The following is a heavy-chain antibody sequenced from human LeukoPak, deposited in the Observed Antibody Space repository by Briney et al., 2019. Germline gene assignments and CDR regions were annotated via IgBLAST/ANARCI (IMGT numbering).Heavy chain of an antibody. Sequence: SETLSLTCTVSGGSISSYYWGWIRQHPGKGLEWIGYIYYSGSTYYNPSLKSRVTISVDTSKNQFSLKLSSVTAADTAVYYCARVTMVRGVIYFDYWGQGTLVTVSS. CDR2: IYYSGST. CDR3: ARVTMVRGVIYFDY. CDR1: GGSISSYY. D-gene: IGHD3-10*01. V-gene: IGHV4-59*06. J-gene: IGHJ4*02.